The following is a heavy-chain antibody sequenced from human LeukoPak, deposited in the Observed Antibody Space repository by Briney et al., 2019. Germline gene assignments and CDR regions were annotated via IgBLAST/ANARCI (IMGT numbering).Heavy chain of an antibody. CDR2: INPSGGST. D-gene: IGHD3-3*01. V-gene: IGHV1-46*01. Sequence: GASVKVSCKASGYTFTSYYMHWVPQAPGQGLEWMGIINPSGGSTSYAQKFQGRVTMTRDTSTSTVYMELSSLRSEDTAVYYCARDSSLYDFWSGPDYWGQGTLVTVSS. CDR3: ARDSSLYDFWSGPDY. J-gene: IGHJ4*02. CDR1: GYTFTSYY.